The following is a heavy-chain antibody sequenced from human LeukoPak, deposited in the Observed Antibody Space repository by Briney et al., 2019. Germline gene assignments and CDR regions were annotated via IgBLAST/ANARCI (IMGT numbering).Heavy chain of an antibody. Sequence: AGGSLRLSCTTSKFNFNSYGMTWVRQAPGKGLEWVSTISGNTYYADSVKGRFTISRDNSKNTLYLQMNSLRAEDTAVYYCAKDHDSSGWPTFDSWGQGALVTVSS. V-gene: IGHV3-23*01. D-gene: IGHD6-19*01. CDR1: KFNFNSYG. J-gene: IGHJ4*02. CDR2: ISGNT. CDR3: AKDHDSSGWPTFDS.